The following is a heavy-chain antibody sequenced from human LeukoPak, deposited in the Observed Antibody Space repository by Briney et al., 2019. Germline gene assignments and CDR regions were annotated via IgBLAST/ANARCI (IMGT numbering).Heavy chain of an antibody. Sequence: SETLSLTCTVSGGSISSSSYYWAWIRQPPGKGLEWIGEIYHSGSTNYNPSLKSRVTISVDKSKNQFSLKLSSVTAADTAVYYCARVTTMVRGVSPSGDYYYYMDVWGKGTTVTVSS. CDR3: ARVTTMVRGVSPSGDYYYYMDV. CDR1: GGSISSSSYY. CDR2: IYHSGST. D-gene: IGHD3-10*01. V-gene: IGHV4-39*07. J-gene: IGHJ6*03.